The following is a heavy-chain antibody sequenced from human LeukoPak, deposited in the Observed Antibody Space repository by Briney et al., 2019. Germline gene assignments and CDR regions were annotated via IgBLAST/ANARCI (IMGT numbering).Heavy chain of an antibody. CDR1: GFTFSSYG. D-gene: IGHD3-22*01. V-gene: IGHV3-30*02. CDR3: AKDLTYYESTLGY. CDR2: IRYDGSNK. J-gene: IGHJ4*02. Sequence: GGSLRLSCAASGFTFSSYGMHWVRQAPGKGLEWVAFIRYDGSNKYYADSVKGRFTISRDNSKNTLYLQMNSLRAEDTAVYYCAKDLTYYESTLGYWGQGTLVTVSS.